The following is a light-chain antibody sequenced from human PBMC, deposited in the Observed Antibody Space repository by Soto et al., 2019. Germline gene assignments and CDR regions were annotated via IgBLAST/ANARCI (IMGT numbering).Light chain of an antibody. CDR3: QQYGSSPQT. J-gene: IGKJ1*01. CDR2: GAS. Sequence: EIVMTQSPATVPASPGERFTLSCRASQSVNSNLVWYQQRPGQAPRLLIYGASSRATGIPDRFSGSGSGTDFTLTISRLEPEDFAVYYCQQYGSSPQTFGQGTKVDI. CDR1: QSVNSN. V-gene: IGKV3-20*01.